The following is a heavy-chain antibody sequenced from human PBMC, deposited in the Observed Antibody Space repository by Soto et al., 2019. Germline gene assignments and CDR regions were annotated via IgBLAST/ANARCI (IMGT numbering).Heavy chain of an antibody. D-gene: IGHD6-6*01. CDR2: IRSKAYGGTT. J-gene: IGHJ6*02. CDR3: ARTRSFTLGFYYDGMDV. Sequence: GGSLRLSCTASGFTFGDYAMSWVRQAPGKGLEWVGFIRSKAYGGTTEYAASVKGRFTISADKSLRTAYLQWTSLKASDTALYYCARTRSFTLGFYYDGMDVWGQGTTVTVSS. CDR1: GFTFGDYA. V-gene: IGHV3-49*04.